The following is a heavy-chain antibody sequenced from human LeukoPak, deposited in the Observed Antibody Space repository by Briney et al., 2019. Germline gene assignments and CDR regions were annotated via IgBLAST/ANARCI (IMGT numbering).Heavy chain of an antibody. Sequence: GGSLRLSCAASGFTFSNAWMSWVRQAPGKGLEWVGRIKSKTDGGTTDYAAPVKGRFTISRDDSKNTLYLQMNSLKAEDTAVYYCTTDNYGSGRGDWGQGTLVTVSS. CDR3: TTDNYGSGRGD. V-gene: IGHV3-15*01. CDR2: IKSKTDGGTT. CDR1: GFTFSNAW. D-gene: IGHD3-10*01. J-gene: IGHJ4*02.